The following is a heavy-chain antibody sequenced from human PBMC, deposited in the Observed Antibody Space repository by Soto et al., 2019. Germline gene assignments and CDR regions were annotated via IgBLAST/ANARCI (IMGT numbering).Heavy chain of an antibody. Sequence: PGGSLRLSCAASGFTFSNACINWVRQAPGKGLEWVGRIRSKANSYATAYAASVKGRFTISRDDSKNTAYLQMNSLKTEDTAVYYCTSFPSYYYGSSGSPIWGQGTMVTVSS. J-gene: IGHJ3*02. CDR1: GFTFSNAC. D-gene: IGHD3-22*01. V-gene: IGHV3-73*01. CDR3: TSFPSYYYGSSGSPI. CDR2: IRSKANSYAT.